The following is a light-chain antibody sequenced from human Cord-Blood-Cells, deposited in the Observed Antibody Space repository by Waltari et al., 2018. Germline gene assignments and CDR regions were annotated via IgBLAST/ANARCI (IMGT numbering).Light chain of an antibody. CDR1: PSVLYSSNNKNY. Sequence: DIVMTQSPDSLAVSLGGRATINCKSSPSVLYSSNNKNYLAWYQQKPGQPHKLLIYWASTRESGVPDRFSGSGSGTDFTLTISSLQAEDVAVYYCQQYYSTPLTFGGGTKVEIK. V-gene: IGKV4-1*01. CDR2: WAS. J-gene: IGKJ4*01. CDR3: QQYYSTPLT.